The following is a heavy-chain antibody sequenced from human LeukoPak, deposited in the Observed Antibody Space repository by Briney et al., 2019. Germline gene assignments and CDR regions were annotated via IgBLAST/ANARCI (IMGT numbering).Heavy chain of an antibody. CDR1: GGSVSSGSYY. J-gene: IGHJ4*02. CDR3: ARGPLWFYFDY. V-gene: IGHV4-61*01. D-gene: IGHD3-10*01. Sequence: SETLSLTCTVSGGSVSSGSYYWSWIRQPPGKGLEWIGYIYYSGSTNYNPSLKRRVTISVDTSKNQFSLKLSSVTAADTAVYYCARGPLWFYFDYWGQGTLVTVSS. CDR2: IYYSGST.